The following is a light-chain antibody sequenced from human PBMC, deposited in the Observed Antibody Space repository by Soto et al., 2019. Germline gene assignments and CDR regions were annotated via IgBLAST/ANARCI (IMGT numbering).Light chain of an antibody. V-gene: IGKV3-15*01. CDR3: QQYNSWPPIT. J-gene: IGKJ5*01. CDR1: QSVSSN. CDR2: GAS. Sequence: EIVMTHSPATLSVSPGERATLSCRANQSVSSNLAWYQQKPGQPPRLLFYGASTRATGIPARFSGSGSGTDFTPTISSLQSEDFAVYYCQQYNSWPPITFGQGTRLEIK.